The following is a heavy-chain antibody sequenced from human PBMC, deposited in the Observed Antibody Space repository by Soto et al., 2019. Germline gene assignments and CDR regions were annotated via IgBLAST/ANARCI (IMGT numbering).Heavy chain of an antibody. CDR3: ARDVTPNRDWNYGFPYYYYYYMDV. CDR2: ISAYNGNT. D-gene: IGHD1-7*01. Sequence: QVQLVQSGAEVKKPGASVKVSCKASGYTFTSYGISWVRQAPGQGLEWMGWISAYNGNTDYAQKLQGRATMTTDTSTSAAYMELRSLRSDDTSVYYCARDVTPNRDWNYGFPYYYYYYMDVWGKGTPVTVSS. J-gene: IGHJ6*03. V-gene: IGHV1-18*01. CDR1: GYTFTSYG.